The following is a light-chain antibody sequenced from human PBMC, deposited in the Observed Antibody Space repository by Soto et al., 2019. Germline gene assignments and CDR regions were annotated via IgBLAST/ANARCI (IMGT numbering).Light chain of an antibody. CDR2: GAS. V-gene: IGKV3-15*01. Sequence: ITQSPDTLSVSPGDRVTLSCMTSHSVGTNLAWYQQKPGQAPRLLIYGASARATDVPVRFSGSGSGTEFTLTISSLQSEDFAIYYCQQYNNWPTWTLGPGTKVDIK. J-gene: IGKJ1*01. CDR3: QQYNNWPTWT. CDR1: HSVGTN.